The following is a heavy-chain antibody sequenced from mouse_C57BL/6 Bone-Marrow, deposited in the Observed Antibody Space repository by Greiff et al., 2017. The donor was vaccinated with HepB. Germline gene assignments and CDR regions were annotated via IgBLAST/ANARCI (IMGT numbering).Heavy chain of an antibody. CDR2: ISNGGGST. J-gene: IGHJ4*01. V-gene: IGHV5-12*01. D-gene: IGHD3-3*01. Sequence: EVQLVESGGGLVQPGGSLKLSCAASGFTFSDYYMYWVRQTPEKRLEWVAYISNGGGSTYYPDTVKGRFTISSDNAKNTLYLQMSRLKSEDTAMYDCARHRGGYAMDYWGQGTSVTVSS. CDR3: ARHRGGYAMDY. CDR1: GFTFSDYY.